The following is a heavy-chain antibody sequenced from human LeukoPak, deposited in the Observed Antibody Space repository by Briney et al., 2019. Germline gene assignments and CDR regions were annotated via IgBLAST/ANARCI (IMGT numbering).Heavy chain of an antibody. D-gene: IGHD3-10*01. Sequence: ASVKVSCKSSGGTFSSYAISWVRQAPGQGLERMGGIIPMFRTANYAQKFQGRVTITADESTSTAYMELSSLRSEDTAVYYCARRVRRGVSHPPHYYYYYAMDVWGKGTTITVSA. CDR2: IIPMFRTA. V-gene: IGHV1-69*01. J-gene: IGHJ6*04. CDR3: ARRVRRGVSHPPHYYYYYAMDV. CDR1: GGTFSSYA.